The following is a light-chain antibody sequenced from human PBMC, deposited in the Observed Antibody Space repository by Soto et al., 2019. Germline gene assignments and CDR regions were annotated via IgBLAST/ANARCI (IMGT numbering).Light chain of an antibody. V-gene: IGLV7-46*01. CDR2: DTS. CDR3: LLSYRGAGEV. Sequence: AVVTQEPSLTMSPGGTVTLTCGSSTGAVTSGHYPYWFQQKPGQAPRTLIYDTSNKHSWTPARFSGSLLGGKATLTLSGAQPEDEADYYCLLSYRGAGEVFGGGTKLTVL. CDR1: TGAVTSGHY. J-gene: IGLJ2*01.